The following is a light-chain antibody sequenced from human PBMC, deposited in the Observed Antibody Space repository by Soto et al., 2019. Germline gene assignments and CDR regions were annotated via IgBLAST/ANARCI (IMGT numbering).Light chain of an antibody. V-gene: IGKV3-11*01. CDR1: RGVSTS. J-gene: IGKJ5*01. CDR2: DAS. CDR3: HQRSNWPPET. Sequence: EIVLTQSPVTLSLSPGERASLSCRASRGVSTSLAWYQQKPGQAPRLLIYDASNRATGIPARFSGSGSGTDFTLTISSLEPEDFAVYYCHQRSNWPPETFGQGTRLEIK.